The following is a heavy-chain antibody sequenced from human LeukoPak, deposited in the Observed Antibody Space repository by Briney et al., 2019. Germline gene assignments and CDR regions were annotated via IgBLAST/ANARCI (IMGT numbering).Heavy chain of an antibody. CDR3: ARDTTRGGYFQS. V-gene: IGHV4-30-2*01. CDR2: IYHSGST. CDR1: GGSISSGGYS. Sequence: PSETLSLTCAVSGGSISSGGYSWSWIRQPPGKGLEWIGYIYHSGSTYYNPSLKSRVTISVDRSKNQFSLKLSSVTAADTAVYYCARDTTRGGYFQSWGQGTLVTVSS. D-gene: IGHD1-26*01. J-gene: IGHJ1*01.